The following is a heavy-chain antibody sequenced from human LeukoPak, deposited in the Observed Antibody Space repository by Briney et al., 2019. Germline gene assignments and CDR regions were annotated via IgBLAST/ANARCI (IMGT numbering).Heavy chain of an antibody. CDR2: IYCSGST. CDR3: ARDFKFPFNYSDKSAYLGSWFDP. CDR1: GGSISSGGYY. V-gene: IGHV4-31*03. J-gene: IGHJ5*02. D-gene: IGHD3-22*01. Sequence: SETLSLTCTVSGGSISSGGYYWSWIRQHPGKGLEWIGYIYCSGSTYYNPFLKSRVTISVDTSKNQFSLKLSSVTAADTAVYYCARDFKFPFNYSDKSAYLGSWFDPWGQGTLVTVSS.